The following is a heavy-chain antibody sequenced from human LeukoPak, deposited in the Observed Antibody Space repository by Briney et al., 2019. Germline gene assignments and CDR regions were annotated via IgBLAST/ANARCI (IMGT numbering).Heavy chain of an antibody. J-gene: IGHJ4*02. CDR3: ARDGDSSSRAAGTDY. D-gene: IGHD6-13*01. CDR2: ISSSGGTI. Sequence: GGSLRLSCAASGFTFSDYYMSWIRQAPGKGLEWVSYISSSGGTIYYADSVKGRFTISRDNAKNSLYLQMNSLRAEDTAVYYCARDGDSSSRAAGTDYWGQGTLVTVSS. V-gene: IGHV3-11*01. CDR1: GFTFSDYY.